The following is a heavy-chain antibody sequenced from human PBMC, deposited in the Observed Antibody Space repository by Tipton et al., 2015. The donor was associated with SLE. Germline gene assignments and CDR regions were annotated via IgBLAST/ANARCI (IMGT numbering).Heavy chain of an antibody. D-gene: IGHD6-13*01. CDR2: IDHSGVT. V-gene: IGHV4-34*01. Sequence: TLSLTCAVYGRSFIGSYWTWIRQPPGKGLEWIGDIDHSGVTHYNPPLKSRVTISRDTSGNQSSLNLSSVTASDTAVYFCTRAEFSSNWYMYWHFDLWGRGTLVTVSS. CDR1: GRSFIGSY. CDR3: TRAEFSSNWYMYWHFDL. J-gene: IGHJ2*01.